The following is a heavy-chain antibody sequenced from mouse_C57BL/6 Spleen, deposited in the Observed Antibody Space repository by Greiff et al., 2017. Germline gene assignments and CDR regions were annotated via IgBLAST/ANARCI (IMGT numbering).Heavy chain of an antibody. J-gene: IGHJ3*01. V-gene: IGHV5-2*01. D-gene: IGHD1-1*02. CDR3: ARHGVGRGFAY. CDR1: EYEFPSYD. CDR2: INSDGGST. Sequence: EVTLVESGGGLVQPGESLKLSCESNEYEFPSYDMSWVRKTPEKRLELVAAINSDGGSTYSPDTIDRRFIISRDNTKKNLYLQMSSLRAEDTALYYCARHGVGRGFAYWGQGTLVTVSA.